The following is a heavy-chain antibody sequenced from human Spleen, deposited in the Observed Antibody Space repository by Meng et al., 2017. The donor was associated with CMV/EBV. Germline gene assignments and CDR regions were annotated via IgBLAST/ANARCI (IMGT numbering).Heavy chain of an antibody. CDR2: IYGDGRT. CDR3: AKGWKWGNGYYASDY. V-gene: IGHV3-53*01. J-gene: IGHJ4*02. Sequence: GGSLRLSCAASGFTVSSDYMAWVRQAPGKGLEWVSGIYGDGRTYYADFVKGRFTISRDDSKNTVFLQMDSLRAEDTAVYYCAKGWKWGNGYYASDYWGQGTLVTVSS. CDR1: GFTVSSDY. D-gene: IGHD3-3*01.